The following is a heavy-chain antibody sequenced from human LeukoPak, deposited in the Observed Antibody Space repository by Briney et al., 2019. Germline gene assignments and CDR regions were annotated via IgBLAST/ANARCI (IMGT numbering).Heavy chain of an antibody. CDR3: ASYSYYYDSSGYFDY. J-gene: IGHJ4*02. CDR2: IYYSGST. CDR1: GGSISSGDYY. Sequence: SETLSLTCTVSGGSISSGDYYWSWIRQPPGKGLEWIGYIYYSGSTNYNPSLKSRVTISVDTSKNQFSLKLSSVTAADTAVYYSASYSYYYDSSGYFDYWGQGTLVTVSS. D-gene: IGHD3-22*01. V-gene: IGHV4-61*08.